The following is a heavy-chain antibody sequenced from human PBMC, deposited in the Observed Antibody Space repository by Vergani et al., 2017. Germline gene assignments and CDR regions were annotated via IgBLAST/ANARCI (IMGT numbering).Heavy chain of an antibody. D-gene: IGHD6-19*01. V-gene: IGHV2-5*02. CDR1: GFSLSTSGVG. J-gene: IGHJ1*01. Sequence: QITLKESGPTLVKPTQTLTLTCTFSGFSLSTSGVGVGWIRQPPGKALEWLALIYWDDDKRYSPSLKSRLTITKDTSKNQVVLTMTNMEPVDTATYYCEQRAVAGTYPFGAEYFQHWGQGTLVTVSS. CDR2: IYWDDDK. CDR3: EQRAVAGTYPFGAEYFQH.